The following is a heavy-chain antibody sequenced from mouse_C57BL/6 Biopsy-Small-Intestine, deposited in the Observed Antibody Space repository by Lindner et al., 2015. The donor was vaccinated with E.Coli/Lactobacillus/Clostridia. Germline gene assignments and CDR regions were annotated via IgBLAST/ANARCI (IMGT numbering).Heavy chain of an antibody. V-gene: IGHV1-47*01. CDR3: ARSRSWDAAMDY. Sequence: VQLQESGAELVKPGASVKMSCKASGYTFTTYPIEWMKQNHGKSLEWIGNFHPYNDDTKYNEKFKGKATLTIEKSSNTVYLELSRLTSDDSAVYYCARSRSWDAAMDYWGQGTTVTVSS. J-gene: IGHJ4*01. CDR2: FHPYNDDT. CDR1: GYTFTTYP. D-gene: IGHD4-1*01.